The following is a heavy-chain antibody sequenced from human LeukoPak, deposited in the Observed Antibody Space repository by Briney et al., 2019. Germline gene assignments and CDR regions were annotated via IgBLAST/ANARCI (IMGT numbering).Heavy chain of an antibody. V-gene: IGHV3-21*01. CDR2: ISSSSSYI. CDR1: GFTFSSYS. D-gene: IGHD3-22*01. J-gene: IGHJ4*02. CDR3: ARDLVVRYFDY. Sequence: GGSLRLSCAASGFTFSSYSMNWVRQAPGKGLEWVLSISSSSSYIYYADSVKGRFTISRDNAKNSLYLQMNSLRAEDTAVYYCARDLVVRYFDYWGQGTLVTVSS.